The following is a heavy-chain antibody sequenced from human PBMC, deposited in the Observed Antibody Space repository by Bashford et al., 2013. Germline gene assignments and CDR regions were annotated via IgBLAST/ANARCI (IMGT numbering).Heavy chain of an antibody. CDR1: GFTVQRLL. D-gene: IGHD3-10*01. V-gene: IGHV3-23*01. CDR3: VKGRGIALLEAMEV. Sequence: GSLRLSCAATGFTVQRLLYELGPPGSREGAGWVSAISGSSGSTYYADSVKGRFTISRDNSMHTLYLQMNSLRAEDTATYFCVKGRGIALLEAMEVWGQGTTVTVSS. CDR2: ISGSSGST. J-gene: IGHJ6*02.